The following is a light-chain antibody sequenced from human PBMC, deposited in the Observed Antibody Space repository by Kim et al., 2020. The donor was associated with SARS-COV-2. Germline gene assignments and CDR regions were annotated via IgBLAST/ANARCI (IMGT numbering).Light chain of an antibody. Sequence: AIRMTQSPSSFSASTGDRVTITCRASQGISSYLAWYQQKPGKAPKLLIYAASTLQSGVPSRFSGSGSGTDFTLTISCLQSEDFATYYCQQYYSGLTFGGGTKVDIK. CDR2: AAS. CDR3: QQYYSGLT. V-gene: IGKV1-8*01. CDR1: QGISSY. J-gene: IGKJ4*01.